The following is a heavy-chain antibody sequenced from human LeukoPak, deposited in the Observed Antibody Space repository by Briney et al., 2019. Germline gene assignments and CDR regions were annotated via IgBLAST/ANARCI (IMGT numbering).Heavy chain of an antibody. J-gene: IGHJ3*01. CDR1: GGSISSYY. Sequence: SETLSLTCSVSGGSISSYYWSWSRQPPGKGLEWIGYVYYTGSTSYNPSLKSRVTISVDTSKNQFSLNLSSVTAADTAVYYCARAARDRGDYADGFDTWGRGTMVTVSS. D-gene: IGHD3-16*01. CDR3: ARAARDRGDYADGFDT. V-gene: IGHV4-59*01. CDR2: VYYTGST.